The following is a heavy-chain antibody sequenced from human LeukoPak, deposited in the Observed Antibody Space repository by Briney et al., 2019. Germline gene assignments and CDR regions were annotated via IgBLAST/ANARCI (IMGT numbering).Heavy chain of an antibody. CDR2: VNPSGDST. J-gene: IGHJ4*02. D-gene: IGHD2-2*02. Sequence: ASVKVSCKASGYTFIRYYIHWVRQAPGQGLEWMGIVNPSGDSTNYAQKFQGRVTMTRDTSTSTVYMELSSLRSEDTAVYYCARATPYCSSASCYNYWGQGTLVTVSS. CDR1: GYTFIRYY. CDR3: ARATPYCSSASCYNY. V-gene: IGHV1-46*01.